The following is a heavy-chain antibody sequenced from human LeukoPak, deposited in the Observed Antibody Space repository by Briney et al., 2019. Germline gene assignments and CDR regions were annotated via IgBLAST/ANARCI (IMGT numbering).Heavy chain of an antibody. D-gene: IGHD3-16*01. J-gene: IGHJ4*02. CDR1: GFTFSRYT. CDR3: AKDRIMITFGGVNAFSLD. V-gene: IGHV3-23*01. Sequence: QSGGSLRLSCAGSGFTFSRYTFNWVRQAPGKGLEWVSAISGSGGSTYYADSVKGRFTISRDNSKNTLYLQMNSLRAEDTAVYYCAKDRIMITFGGVNAFSLDWGQGTLVTVSS. CDR2: ISGSGGST.